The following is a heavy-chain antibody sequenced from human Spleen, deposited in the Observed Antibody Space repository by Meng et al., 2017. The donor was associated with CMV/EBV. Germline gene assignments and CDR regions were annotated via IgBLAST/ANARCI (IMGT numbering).Heavy chain of an antibody. CDR2: IYYSGST. J-gene: IGHJ4*02. V-gene: IGHV4-59*08. CDR3: ARHGPIQFLEWLFPTELDH. Sequence: SETLSLTCTVSGGSISSYYWSWIRQPPGKGLEWIGYIYYSGSTNYNPSLKSRVTISVDTSKNQFSLKLQSVTAADTAVYYCARHGPIQFLEWLFPTELDHWGLGTLVTVSS. CDR1: GGSISSYY. D-gene: IGHD3-3*01.